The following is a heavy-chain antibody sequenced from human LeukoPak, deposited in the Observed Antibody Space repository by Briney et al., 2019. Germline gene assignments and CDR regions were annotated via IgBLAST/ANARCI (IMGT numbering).Heavy chain of an antibody. CDR3: ARVGGIAAAGTSLSNYYYYYMDV. D-gene: IGHD6-13*01. V-gene: IGHV4-34*01. CDR2: INHSGST. CDR1: GGSFSGYY. J-gene: IGHJ6*03. Sequence: SETLSLTCAVYGGSFSGYYLSWIRQPPGKGLEWIGEINHSGSTNYNPSLKSRVTISVDTSKNQFSLKLSSVTAADTAVYYCARVGGIAAAGTSLSNYYYYYMDVWGKGTTVTVSS.